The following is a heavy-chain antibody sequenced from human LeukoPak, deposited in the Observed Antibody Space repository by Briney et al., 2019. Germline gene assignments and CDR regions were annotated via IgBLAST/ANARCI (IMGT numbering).Heavy chain of an antibody. D-gene: IGHD4-17*01. Sequence: PGGSLRLSCAASGFTFSSYAMSWVRQAPGKGLEWVSAISGSGSSTYYADSVKGRFTISRDNSKNTLYLQMNSLRAEDTAVYYCAKGFHYYGDTGYNYWGQGTLVTVSS. J-gene: IGHJ4*02. CDR3: AKGFHYYGDTGYNY. V-gene: IGHV3-23*01. CDR2: ISGSGSST. CDR1: GFTFSSYA.